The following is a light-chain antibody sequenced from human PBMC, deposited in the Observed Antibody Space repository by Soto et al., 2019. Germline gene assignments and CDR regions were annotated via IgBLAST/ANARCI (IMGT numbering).Light chain of an antibody. J-gene: IGKJ1*01. Sequence: DIVRTHSPDSLAVSLRERATINCNSSQSVLYSSNNKNYLARYQQKPGQPPKLLIYWASTRESGVPDRFSGSASGTDFTLTISCLKSEDFATYYCQQYSSLVTFGQGTKVDIK. CDR1: QSVLYSSNNKNY. CDR3: QQYSSLVT. CDR2: WAS. V-gene: IGKV4-1*01.